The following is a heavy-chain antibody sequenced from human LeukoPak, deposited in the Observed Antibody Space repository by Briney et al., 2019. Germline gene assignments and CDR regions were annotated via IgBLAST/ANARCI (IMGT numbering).Heavy chain of an antibody. CDR2: INPNSGGT. V-gene: IGHV1-2*06. CDR3: AKDDSYGGNSNFDY. J-gene: IGHJ4*02. CDR1: GYTFTGNY. Sequence: ASVKVSCKASGYTFTGNYMHWVRQAPGQGLEWMGRINPNSGGTNYAQKFQGRVTMTRDTSISTAYMELSRLRSDDMAVYYCAKDDSYGGNSNFDYWGQGTLVTVSS. D-gene: IGHD4-23*01.